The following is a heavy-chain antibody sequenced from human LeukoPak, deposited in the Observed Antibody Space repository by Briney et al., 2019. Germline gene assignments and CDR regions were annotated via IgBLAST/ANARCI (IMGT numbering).Heavy chain of an antibody. Sequence: GGSLRLSCAASGFTFSSYAIHWVRQAPGKGLEWVAVISYDGSNKYYADSVKGRFTISRDNSKNTLYLQMNSLRAEDTAVYYCAKGSLGSWYYFDYWGQGTLVTVSS. D-gene: IGHD6-13*01. CDR3: AKGSLGSWYYFDY. CDR1: GFTFSSYA. J-gene: IGHJ4*02. CDR2: ISYDGSNK. V-gene: IGHV3-30*04.